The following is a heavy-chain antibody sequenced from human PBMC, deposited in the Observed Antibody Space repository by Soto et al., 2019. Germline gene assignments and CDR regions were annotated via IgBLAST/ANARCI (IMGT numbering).Heavy chain of an antibody. D-gene: IGHD4-17*01. Sequence: KSSETLSLTCTVSGVSVSSGSFYWAWIRQPPGKGLEWIGFGSYSGTTNYKPSLKSRVPISVDTSRSQISLKVSSLTAADTAVYYCARGATVTQFDYWGRGTLVTVS. CDR3: ARGATVTQFDY. J-gene: IGHJ4*02. CDR2: GSYSGTT. CDR1: GVSVSSGSFY. V-gene: IGHV4-61*01.